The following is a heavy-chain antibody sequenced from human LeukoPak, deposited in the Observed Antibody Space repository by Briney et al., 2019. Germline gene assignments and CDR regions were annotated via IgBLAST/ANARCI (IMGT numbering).Heavy chain of an antibody. CDR3: ARDKLWFGELSFDY. J-gene: IGHJ4*02. Sequence: GGSLRLSCAASGFTFSSYSMNWVRQAPGKGLEWVSYISSSSSTIYYADSVKGRFTISRDNAKNSLYLQMNSLRAEDTAVYYCARDKLWFGELSFDYWGQGTLVTVSS. CDR1: GFTFSSYS. V-gene: IGHV3-48*04. D-gene: IGHD3-10*01. CDR2: ISSSSSTI.